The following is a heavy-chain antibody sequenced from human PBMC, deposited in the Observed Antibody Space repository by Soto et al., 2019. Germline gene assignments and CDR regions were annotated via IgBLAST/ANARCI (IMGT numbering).Heavy chain of an antibody. D-gene: IGHD3-10*01. J-gene: IGHJ5*02. CDR3: ARATNSYGSGSYYLNWFDP. CDR1: GYTFTSYG. Sequence: QVQLVQSGAEVKKPGASVKVSCKASGYTFTSYGISWVRQAPGQGLEWMGWISAYNGNTNYAQKLQGRVTMTTATSTSTGYMELRSLRSDDTAVYYCARATNSYGSGSYYLNWFDPWGQGTLVTVSS. V-gene: IGHV1-18*01. CDR2: ISAYNGNT.